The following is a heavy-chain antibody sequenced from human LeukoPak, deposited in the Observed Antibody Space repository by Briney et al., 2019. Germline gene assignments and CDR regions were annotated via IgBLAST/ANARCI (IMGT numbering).Heavy chain of an antibody. V-gene: IGHV4-31*03. CDR2: ISYSGIP. Sequence: SQTLSLTCTVSGASISSGGYYWGWVRQHPGKGLEWIGYISYSGIPYYHPSLKRRVTISVYTSRNQFSLKLSSVTAADTAVYYCARGPHCSSISCYSEYFHHWGQGTLVTVSS. CDR3: ARGPHCSSISCYSEYFHH. D-gene: IGHD2-2*01. CDR1: GASISSGGYY. J-gene: IGHJ1*01.